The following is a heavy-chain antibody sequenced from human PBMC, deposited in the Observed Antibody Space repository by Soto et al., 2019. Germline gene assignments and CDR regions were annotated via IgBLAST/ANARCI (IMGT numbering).Heavy chain of an antibody. CDR2: IHHNGDT. V-gene: IGHV4-4*02. CDR3: ERTRKYCNTSRCHDVYFDF. Sequence: SETLSLTCAVFGDSMNTNNWWSWVRQTPGKGLEWIGEIHHNGDTTYTPSLKSRVTMSLDKSKYHFSLSLTSVTAADTAVYYCERTRKYCNTSRCHDVYFDFWGRGTLVTVSS. D-gene: IGHD2-2*01. CDR1: GDSMNTNNW. J-gene: IGHJ4*02.